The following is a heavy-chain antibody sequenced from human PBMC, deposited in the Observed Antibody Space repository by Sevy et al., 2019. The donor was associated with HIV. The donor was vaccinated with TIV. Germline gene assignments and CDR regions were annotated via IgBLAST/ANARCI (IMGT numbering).Heavy chain of an antibody. D-gene: IGHD3-3*01. V-gene: IGHV3-9*01. CDR3: AKQGQSGYHPNFDY. CDR1: GFTFDDYA. CDR2: ISWNSGSI. Sequence: GGSLRLSCAASGFTFDDYAMHWVRQAPGKGLEWVSGISWNSGSIGYADSVKGRFTISRDNAKNSLYLQMNSLRAEDTALYYCAKQGQSGYHPNFDYWGQGTLVTVSS. J-gene: IGHJ4*02.